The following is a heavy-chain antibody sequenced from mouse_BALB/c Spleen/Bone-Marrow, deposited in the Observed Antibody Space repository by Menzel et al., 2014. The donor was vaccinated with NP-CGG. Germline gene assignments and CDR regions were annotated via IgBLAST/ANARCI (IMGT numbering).Heavy chain of an antibody. J-gene: IGHJ2*01. CDR3: ARHGIARLLDY. CDR1: GFTFSSYA. Sequence: EVMLVESGGGVVKPGGSLKLSCAASGFTFSSYAMSWVRQTPEKRLEWVATISSGGSYTYYPDSVKGQFTISRDNAKNTLYLQMSSLRSEDTAMYYCARHGIARLLDYWGQGTTLTVSS. V-gene: IGHV5-9-1*01. CDR2: ISSGGSYT.